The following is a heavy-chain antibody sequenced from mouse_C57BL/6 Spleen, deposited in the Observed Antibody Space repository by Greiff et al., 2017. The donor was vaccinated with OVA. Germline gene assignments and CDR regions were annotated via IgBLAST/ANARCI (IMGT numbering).Heavy chain of an antibody. J-gene: IGHJ4*01. D-gene: IGHD1-1*01. CDR1: GYTFTSYW. Sequence: QVQLQQSGAELAKPGASVKLSCKASGYTFTSYWMHWVKQRPGQGLEWIGYINPSSGYTKYNQKFKDKATLTAYKSSSTAYMQLSSLTYEDSAVYYCAKITTGDAMDYWCQGTSVTVSS. V-gene: IGHV1-7*01. CDR2: INPSSGYT. CDR3: AKITTGDAMDY.